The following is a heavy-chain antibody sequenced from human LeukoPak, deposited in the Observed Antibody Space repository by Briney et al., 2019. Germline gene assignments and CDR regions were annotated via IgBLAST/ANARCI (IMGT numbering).Heavy chain of an antibody. CDR3: AKMGPVVPAATGAPRYYYYGMDV. CDR1: RFTFSDFW. J-gene: IGHJ6*02. V-gene: IGHV3-74*01. CDR2: INSGGTVT. Sequence: GGSLRLSCAASRFTFSDFWMHWVRQAPGKGLVWVSRINSGGTVTNYADSVKGRLTISRDNAKNTLYLQMNSLRAEDTAVYYCAKMGPVVPAATGAPRYYYYGMDVWGQGTTVTVSS. D-gene: IGHD2-2*01.